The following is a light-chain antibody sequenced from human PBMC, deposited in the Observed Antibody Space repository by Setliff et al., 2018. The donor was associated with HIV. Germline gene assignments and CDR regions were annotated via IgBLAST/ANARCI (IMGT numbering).Light chain of an antibody. CDR1: SSDVGNYNL. J-gene: IGLJ2*01. CDR3: CSYAGSNTYVV. CDR2: EVS. Sequence: QSVLTQPASVSGSPGQSIAISCTGTSSDVGNYNLVSWYQHHPGKAPKLMIFEVSKRLSGVSNRFSGSKSGNTASLTISGLQAEDEADYYCCSYAGSNTYVVFGGGTKVTVL. V-gene: IGLV2-23*02.